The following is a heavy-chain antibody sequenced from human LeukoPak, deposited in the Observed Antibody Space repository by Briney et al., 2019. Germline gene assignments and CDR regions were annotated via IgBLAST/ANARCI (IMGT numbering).Heavy chain of an antibody. CDR1: GYTFTNYG. J-gene: IGHJ4*01. CDR3: ASLYTWIQLGGCFYY. D-gene: IGHD5-18*01. CDR2: ISAYNGNA. Sequence: ASVKVSCKASGYTFTNYGISWVRQAPGQGLEYMGWISAYNGNAKYAQKLQGRVTMTTDTSTSTAYMELRSLRSDDTAVYYCASLYTWIQLGGCFYYWGHGTLHSVSS. V-gene: IGHV1-18*01.